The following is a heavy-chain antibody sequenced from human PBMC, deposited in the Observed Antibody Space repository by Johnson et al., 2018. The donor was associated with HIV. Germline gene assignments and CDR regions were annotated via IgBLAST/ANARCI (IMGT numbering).Heavy chain of an antibody. V-gene: IGHV3-30*14. Sequence: QVQLVESGGGVVQPGRSLRLSCAASGFTFSRYAMHWVRQAQGKGLEWVAVISYHGSNKYYADSVKGRFTISRDNSKNTLYLQMGSLRAEDMAVYYCARGGASGAFDIWGQGTMVTVSS. CDR2: ISYHGSNK. CDR1: GFTFSRYA. CDR3: ARGGASGAFDI. D-gene: IGHD1-26*01. J-gene: IGHJ3*02.